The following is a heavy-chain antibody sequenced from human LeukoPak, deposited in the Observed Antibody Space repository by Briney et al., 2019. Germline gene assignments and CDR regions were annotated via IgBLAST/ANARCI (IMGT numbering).Heavy chain of an antibody. V-gene: IGHV3-30*02. CDR3: AKSDYSSSVGAFDI. J-gene: IGHJ3*02. CDR2: IRYDGSNK. CDR1: GFTFSSYG. D-gene: IGHD6-6*01. Sequence: GGSLRLSCAASGFTFSSYGMHWVRQAPGKGLEWVAFIRYDGSNKYYADSVKGRFTISRYNSKNTLYLQMNSLRVEDTAVYYCAKSDYSSSVGAFDIWGQGTMVTVSS.